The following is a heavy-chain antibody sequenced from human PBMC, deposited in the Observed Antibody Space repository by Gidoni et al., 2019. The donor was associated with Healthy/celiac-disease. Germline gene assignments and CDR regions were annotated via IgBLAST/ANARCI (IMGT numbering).Heavy chain of an antibody. CDR2: IYYSGST. CDR3: ARATAMVRGVITPTFDY. Sequence: QVQLQESGPGLVKPSQTLSITCTVAGGSISSGGYYWSWIRQHPGKGLEWIGYIYYSGSTYSNPSLKSRVTISVDTSKNQFSLKLSSVTAADTAVYYCARATAMVRGVITPTFDYWGQGTLVTVSS. CDR1: GGSISSGGYY. D-gene: IGHD3-10*01. J-gene: IGHJ4*02. V-gene: IGHV4-31*03.